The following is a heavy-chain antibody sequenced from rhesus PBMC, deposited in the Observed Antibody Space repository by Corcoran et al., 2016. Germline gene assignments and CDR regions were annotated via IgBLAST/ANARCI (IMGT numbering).Heavy chain of an antibody. V-gene: IGHV2-174*01. J-gene: IGHJ5-1*01. CDR3: ARGHYYNIWTGFDV. Sequence: QVTLKESGPALVTPTQTLTLPCTFSGFSLTTRGMGVGCIRLPPGTDLEGLALIYWDDDNRYSTSLKSRLTISKDTSKNQVVLTMTNMDPVDTATYYCARGHYYNIWTGFDVWGPGVLVTVSS. CDR2: IYWDDDN. CDR1: GFSLTTRGMG. D-gene: IGHD3-3*01.